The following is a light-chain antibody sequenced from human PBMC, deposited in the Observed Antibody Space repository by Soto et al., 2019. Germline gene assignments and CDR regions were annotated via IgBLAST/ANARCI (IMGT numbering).Light chain of an antibody. V-gene: IGKV1-27*01. Sequence: DIQITQSPSSLTASVGGGVTITCRASQGISNYLAWYQKKPGKVPKLMIYAASTLQSGVPSRCSGRGSRTDFTPTISSLQPEDGATYYCQKYNSAPWTFGQGTKVDIK. J-gene: IGKJ1*01. CDR3: QKYNSAPWT. CDR1: QGISNY. CDR2: AAS.